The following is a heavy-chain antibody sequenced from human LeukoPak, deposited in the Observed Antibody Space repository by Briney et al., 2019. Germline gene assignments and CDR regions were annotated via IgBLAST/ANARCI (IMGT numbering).Heavy chain of an antibody. D-gene: IGHD1-1*01. J-gene: IGHJ4*02. CDR1: GVTLSSFA. V-gene: IGHV3-23*01. CDR3: AKDRVEGVPGDY. Sequence: PGGSLRLSCAASGVTLSSFAMSWARQAPGKGLEWVSGISSSGSGDNTYYADSVKGRFTISRDNSKNTLYLQMNSLRAEDTAVYYCAKDRVEGVPGDYWGQGTLVTVSS. CDR2: ISSSGSGDNT.